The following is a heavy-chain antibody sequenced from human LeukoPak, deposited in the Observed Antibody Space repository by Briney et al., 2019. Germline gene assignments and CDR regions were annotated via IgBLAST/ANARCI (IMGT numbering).Heavy chain of an antibody. D-gene: IGHD1-7*01. Sequence: SVKVSCKASGGTFSSYAISWVRQAPGQGLEWMGGIIPIFGTANYAQKFQGRVTITADESTSTAYMELSSLRSEDTAVYYCATCRYNWNYALDTQFDPWGQGTLVTVSS. V-gene: IGHV1-69*13. CDR2: IIPIFGTA. CDR3: ATCRYNWNYALDTQFDP. CDR1: GGTFSSYA. J-gene: IGHJ5*02.